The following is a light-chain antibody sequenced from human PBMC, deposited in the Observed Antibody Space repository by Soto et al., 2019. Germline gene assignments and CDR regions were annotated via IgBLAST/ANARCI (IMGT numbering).Light chain of an antibody. V-gene: IGKV3-15*01. CDR1: QSVSTN. Sequence: EIVMSQSPDTLYVSPGERATLSCRASQSVSTNLAWYQQKPGQAPRLLIYGASTRATGIPARFSGSGTGKEFTLTISSLQSEDFAVYHCQQYNNWPYTFGQGTKLEIK. J-gene: IGKJ2*01. CDR3: QQYNNWPYT. CDR2: GAS.